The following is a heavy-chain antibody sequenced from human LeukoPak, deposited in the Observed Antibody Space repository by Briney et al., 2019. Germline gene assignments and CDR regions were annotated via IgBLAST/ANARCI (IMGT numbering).Heavy chain of an antibody. CDR3: ARHGIVDSSRKYYFDY. J-gene: IGHJ4*02. CDR2: IYYSGST. Sequence: SETLSLTCTVSGGSISSGDYYWSWIRQPPGKGLEWIGYIYYSGSTYYNPSLKSRVTISVDTSKNQFSLKLSSVTAADTAVYYCARHGIVDSSRKYYFDYWGQGTLVTVSS. CDR1: GGSISSGDYY. D-gene: IGHD6-13*01. V-gene: IGHV4-30-4*08.